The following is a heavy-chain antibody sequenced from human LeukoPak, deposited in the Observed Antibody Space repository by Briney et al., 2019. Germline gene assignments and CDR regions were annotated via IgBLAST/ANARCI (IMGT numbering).Heavy chain of an antibody. Sequence: PSETLSLTCAVSGGSVSSDNWWSWVRQPPGKGLEWIGETHHNGATNYDPSLESRVTISVDKAQNHLSLHLNSVTAADTAVYYCARHTGHVLSNWGQGTLVTVSS. CDR1: GGSVSSDNW. CDR2: THHNGAT. J-gene: IGHJ4*02. D-gene: IGHD5/OR15-5a*01. CDR3: ARHTGHVLSN. V-gene: IGHV4-4*02.